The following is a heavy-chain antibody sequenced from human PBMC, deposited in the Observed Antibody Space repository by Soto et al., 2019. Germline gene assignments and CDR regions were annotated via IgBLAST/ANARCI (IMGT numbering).Heavy chain of an antibody. D-gene: IGHD3-10*01. CDR1: GYTFMSYG. J-gene: IGHJ4*02. V-gene: IGHV1-18*01. Sequence: QVQLMQSGAEVTKPGASVTLSCKTSGYTFMSYGLSWVRQAPGQGLEWMGWTVAGNGNRIYAQKFQDRVNMNIDTSTDTAYMEVRSVRSGVSALYFCARVAAYGSGSSHFDNWGQGTLVTVSS. CDR3: ARVAAYGSGSSHFDN. CDR2: TVAGNGNR.